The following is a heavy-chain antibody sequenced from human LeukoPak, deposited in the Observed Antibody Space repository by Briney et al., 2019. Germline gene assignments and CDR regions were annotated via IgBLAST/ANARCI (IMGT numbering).Heavy chain of an antibody. CDR3: AREACREVGLMWPRLGGQDCRYDH. V-gene: IGHV1-69*04. D-gene: IGHD3-16*01. Sequence: RWASVKVSCKASGDTFSRYAIIWVRQAPGQAPEWMGRITPFLGIANYPQKFQGRVTITADESTTTVYMELSSLRSEDTAVYYCAREACREVGLMWPRLGGQDCRYDHWGQGTLVTVSS. J-gene: IGHJ4*02. CDR1: GDTFSRYA. CDR2: ITPFLGIA.